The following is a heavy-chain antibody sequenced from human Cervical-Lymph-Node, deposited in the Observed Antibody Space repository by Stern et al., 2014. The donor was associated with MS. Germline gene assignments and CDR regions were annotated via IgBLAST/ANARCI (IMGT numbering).Heavy chain of an antibody. D-gene: IGHD3-22*01. J-gene: IGHJ3*02. Sequence: QVQLQESGPGLVKPSETLSLTCSVSGGSISSYYWSWIRQPAGKGLEWIGRIYTSGSTNYNPSLRSRVTMSVDTSKNQLSLKLSSVTAADTAVYYCARAGYYHETTRAYDIWGQGTMVTVSS. CDR3: ARAGYYHETTRAYDI. CDR1: GGSISSYY. V-gene: IGHV4-4*07. CDR2: IYTSGST.